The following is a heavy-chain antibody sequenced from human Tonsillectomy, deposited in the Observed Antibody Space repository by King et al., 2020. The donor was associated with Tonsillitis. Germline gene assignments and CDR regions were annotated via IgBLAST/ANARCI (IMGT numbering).Heavy chain of an antibody. CDR2: IIPIFGTA. V-gene: IGHV1-69*01. J-gene: IGHJ6*02. Sequence: HVQLVESGAEVKKPGSSVKVSCKASGGTFSSYAISWVRQAPGQGLEWMGGIIPIFGTANYAQKFQGRVTITADESTRTAYMELSSLRSEDTAVYYCARDLVYYYDSSGYPYYYYYGMDVWGQGTTVTVSS. CDR3: ARDLVYYYDSSGYPYYYYYGMDV. D-gene: IGHD3-22*01. CDR1: GGTFSSYA.